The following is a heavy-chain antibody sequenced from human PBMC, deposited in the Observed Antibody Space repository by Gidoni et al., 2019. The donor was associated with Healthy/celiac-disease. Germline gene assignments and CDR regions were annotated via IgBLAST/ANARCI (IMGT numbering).Heavy chain of an antibody. CDR2: ISGSVGST. D-gene: IGHD6-19*01. CDR1: GFTFSSYA. Sequence: EVQLLESGGGLVQPGGSLRLSCAASGFTFSSYAMSWVRRAPGKGLEWVSAISGSVGSTYYADSVKGRFTISRDNSKNTLYLQMNSLRAEDTAVYYCATPGWLVTFLDKTARTSLYDYWGQGTLVTVSS. CDR3: ATPGWLVTFLDKTARTSLYDY. V-gene: IGHV3-23*01. J-gene: IGHJ4*02.